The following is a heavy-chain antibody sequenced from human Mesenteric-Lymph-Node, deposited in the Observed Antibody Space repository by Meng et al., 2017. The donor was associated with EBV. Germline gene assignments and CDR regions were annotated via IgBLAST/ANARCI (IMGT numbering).Heavy chain of an antibody. D-gene: IGHD2-21*01. Sequence: EVQLVESGGXRVKPGXSLRLSCVASGFTFSTYSMNWVRQAPGKGLEWVSTIGTTGNMYYADSVKGRFTISRDNAKTSVYLQMNSLRDEDTAVYYCARDTIVVDYGGQGTLVTVSS. J-gene: IGHJ4*02. CDR2: IGTTGNM. V-gene: IGHV3-21*02. CDR3: ARDTIVVDY. CDR1: GFTFSTYS.